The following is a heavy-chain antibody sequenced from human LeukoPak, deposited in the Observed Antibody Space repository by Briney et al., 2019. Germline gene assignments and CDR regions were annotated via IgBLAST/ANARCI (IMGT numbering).Heavy chain of an antibody. J-gene: IGHJ4*02. CDR1: GFTFSNYA. V-gene: IGHV3-23*01. Sequence: GGSLRLSCAASGFTFSNYAMSWVRQAPGKGLEWVSVISGSGDAIYYADSVKGRFTISRDNSKSTLYLQMNSLRAEDTAVYYCARLANPSGYWDWGQGTLVTVSS. CDR3: ARLANPSGYWD. CDR2: ISGSGDAI. D-gene: IGHD3-22*01.